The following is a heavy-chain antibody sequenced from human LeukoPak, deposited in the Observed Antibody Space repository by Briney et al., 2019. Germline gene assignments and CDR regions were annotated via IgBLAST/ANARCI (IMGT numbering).Heavy chain of an antibody. CDR2: INPSGGST. CDR3: ARDLKQQLVPGVGWGNWFDP. J-gene: IGHJ5*02. CDR1: GYTFTSYY. Sequence: GASVKVSCKASGYTFTSYYMHWVRQAPGQGLEWMGIINPSGGSTSYAQKFQGRVTMTRDTSTSTVYMELSSLRSEDTAVYYCARDLKQQLVPGVGWGNWFDPWGQGTLVTVSS. V-gene: IGHV1-46*01. D-gene: IGHD6-13*01.